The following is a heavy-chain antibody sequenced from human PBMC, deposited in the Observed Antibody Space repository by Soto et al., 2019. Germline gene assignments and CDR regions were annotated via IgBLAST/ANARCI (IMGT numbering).Heavy chain of an antibody. J-gene: IGHJ5*02. Sequence: SGPTLVNPTQTLTLTCIFSGFSLSVYGLRVIWFRQPPGETLEWLALIHWNDDKRYSPYLKSRLTITKDTSKNQVVLTLTNLDPLDTGTYFCAHTKDSSGFLTSWGQGILVTVS. CDR1: GFSLSVYGLR. D-gene: IGHD3-22*01. CDR3: AHTKDSSGFLTS. CDR2: IHWNDDK. V-gene: IGHV2-5*01.